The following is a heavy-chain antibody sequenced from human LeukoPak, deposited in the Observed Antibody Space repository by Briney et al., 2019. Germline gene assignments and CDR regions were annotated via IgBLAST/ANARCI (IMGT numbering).Heavy chain of an antibody. CDR1: GGTFSSYA. Sequence: SVKVSCKASGGTFSSYAISWVRQAPGQGLEWMGGIIPIFGTANYAQKFQGRVTITADESTSTAYMELSSLRSEDTAVYYCARRRLTTVTCDYWGQGTLVTVSS. CDR2: IIPIFGTA. D-gene: IGHD4-17*01. CDR3: ARRRLTTVTCDY. J-gene: IGHJ4*02. V-gene: IGHV1-69*13.